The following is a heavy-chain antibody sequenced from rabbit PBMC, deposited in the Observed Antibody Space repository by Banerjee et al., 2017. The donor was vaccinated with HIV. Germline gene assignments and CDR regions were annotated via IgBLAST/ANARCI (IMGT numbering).Heavy chain of an antibody. V-gene: IGHV1S45*01. CDR2: IYAGSSGST. Sequence: QEQLEESGGDLVKPEGSLTLSCTASGFSFSNKYVMCWVRQAPGKGLEWIACIYAGSSGSTYYASWAKGRFTISKTSSTTVTLQMTSLTAADTATYFCARRGSDWGDDLWGPGTLVTVS. CDR3: ARRGSDWGDDL. J-gene: IGHJ4*01. D-gene: IGHD4-1*01. CDR1: GFSFSNKYV.